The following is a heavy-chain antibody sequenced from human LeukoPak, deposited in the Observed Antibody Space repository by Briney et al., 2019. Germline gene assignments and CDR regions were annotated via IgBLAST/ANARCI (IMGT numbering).Heavy chain of an antibody. Sequence: GGSLRLSCAASGFTFDDYAMHWVRQAPGKGLEWVSGISWNSGSIGYADSVKGRFTISRDNAKNSLYLQMNSLRAEDTAVYYCARDMSFDPWGQGTLVTVSS. CDR1: GFTFDDYA. J-gene: IGHJ5*02. CDR2: ISWNSGSI. CDR3: ARDMSFDP. V-gene: IGHV3-9*01.